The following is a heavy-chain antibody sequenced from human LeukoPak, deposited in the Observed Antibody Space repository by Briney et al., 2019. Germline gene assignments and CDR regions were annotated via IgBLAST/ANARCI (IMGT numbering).Heavy chain of an antibody. V-gene: IGHV3-23*01. D-gene: IGHD6-13*01. Sequence: PGGSLRLSCAASGFTFSSYAMSWVRQAPGKGLEWVSAISGSGGSTYYADSVKGRFTISRDNSKNTLYLQMNSLRAEDTAVYYCARALAAAGTPGYWGQGTLVTVSS. CDR1: GFTFSSYA. CDR2: ISGSGGST. CDR3: ARALAAAGTPGY. J-gene: IGHJ4*02.